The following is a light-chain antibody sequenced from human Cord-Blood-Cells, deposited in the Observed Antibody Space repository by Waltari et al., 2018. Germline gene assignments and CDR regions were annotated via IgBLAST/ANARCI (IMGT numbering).Light chain of an antibody. J-gene: IGLJ2*01. Sequence: TISFTGTSSDDGGYNYVSWYQQHPGKASTLMLYDVSKRPSGVSNRFSGSKSGNTASLTISGLQAEDEADYYCSSYTSSSTVVFGGGTKLTVL. CDR1: SSDDGGYNY. V-gene: IGLV2-14*04. CDR3: SSYTSSSTVV. CDR2: DVS.